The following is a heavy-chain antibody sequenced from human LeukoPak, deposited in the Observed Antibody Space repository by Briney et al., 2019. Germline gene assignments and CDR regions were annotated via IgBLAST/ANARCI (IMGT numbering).Heavy chain of an antibody. CDR1: GFTFDDYA. D-gene: IGHD2-2*02. Sequence: GSLRLSCAASGFTFDDYAMHWIRQPPGKGLEWIGYIYYSGSTNYNPSLKSRVTISVDTSKNQFSLKLSSVTAADTAVYYCARDELVPAAIPYYYGMDVWGQGTTVTVSS. CDR3: ARDELVPAAIPYYYGMDV. J-gene: IGHJ6*02. V-gene: IGHV4-59*01. CDR2: IYYSGST.